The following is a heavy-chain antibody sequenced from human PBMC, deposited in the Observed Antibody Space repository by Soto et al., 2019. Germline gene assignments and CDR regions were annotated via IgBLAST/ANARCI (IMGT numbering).Heavy chain of an antibody. V-gene: IGHV1-69*13. CDR3: ARGEIAVAGPHYYYGMDV. CDR1: GGTFSSYA. D-gene: IGHD6-19*01. J-gene: IGHJ6*02. Sequence: ASVKVSCKASGGTFSSYAISWVRQAPGQGLEWMGGIIPIFGTANYAQKFQGRVTITADESTSTAYMELSSLRSEDTAAYYCARGEIAVAGPHYYYGMDVWGQGTTVTVSS. CDR2: IIPIFGTA.